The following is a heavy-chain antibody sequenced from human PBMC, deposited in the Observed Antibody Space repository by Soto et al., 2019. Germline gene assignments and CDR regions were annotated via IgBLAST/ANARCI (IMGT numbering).Heavy chain of an antibody. Sequence: GGSLRLSCAASGFTFSSYGMHWVRQAPGKGLEWVAVISYDGSNKYYADSVKGRFTISRDNSKNTLYLQMNSLRAEDTAVYYCAKDGYSSGWYPGYWCQGTLVTVSS. D-gene: IGHD6-19*01. CDR2: ISYDGSNK. J-gene: IGHJ4*02. CDR1: GFTFSSYG. CDR3: AKDGYSSGWYPGY. V-gene: IGHV3-30*18.